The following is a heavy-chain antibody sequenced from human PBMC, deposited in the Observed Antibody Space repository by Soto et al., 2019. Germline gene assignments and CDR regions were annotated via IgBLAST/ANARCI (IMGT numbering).Heavy chain of an antibody. J-gene: IGHJ1*01. CDR1: GGSISSSNW. V-gene: IGHV4-4*02. D-gene: IGHD3-22*01. Sequence: SETLSLTCAVSGGSISSSNWWSLVRQPAGKGLEWIGEIYHSGSTNYNPSLKSRVTISVDKSKNQFSLKLSSVTAADTAVYYCARSPDSSGRLLRYFQHWGQGTLIT. CDR2: IYHSGST. CDR3: ARSPDSSGRLLRYFQH.